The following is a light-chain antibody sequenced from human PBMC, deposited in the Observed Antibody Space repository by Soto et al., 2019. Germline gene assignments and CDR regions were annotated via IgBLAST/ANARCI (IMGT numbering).Light chain of an antibody. Sequence: DIQMTQSPSSLSASVGDRITITCQASQDINKYLNWYQQKLGKAPKLLIYDASNLQRGVPSRFSGSGSGTHLSLSISSLQPEDIATYYCQQSENGPLTFGGGTKVDIK. CDR3: QQSENGPLT. J-gene: IGKJ4*01. V-gene: IGKV1-33*01. CDR1: QDINKY. CDR2: DAS.